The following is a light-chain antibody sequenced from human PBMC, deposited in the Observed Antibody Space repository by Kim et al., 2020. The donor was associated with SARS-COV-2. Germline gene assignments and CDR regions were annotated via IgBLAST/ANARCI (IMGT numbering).Light chain of an antibody. CDR2: DVS. Sequence: QSALTQPASVSGSPGQSITISCTGTSSDVGGYNYDSWYQQHPGKAPKLMIYDVSNRPSGVSNRFSASKSGNTASLTISGLQAEDEADYYCSSYTSSSSYVFGTGTKVTVL. V-gene: IGLV2-14*03. CDR3: SSYTSSSSYV. CDR1: SSDVGGYNY. J-gene: IGLJ1*01.